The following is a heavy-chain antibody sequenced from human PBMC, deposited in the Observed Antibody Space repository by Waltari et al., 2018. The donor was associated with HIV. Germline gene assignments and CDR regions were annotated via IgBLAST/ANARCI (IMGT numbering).Heavy chain of an antibody. V-gene: IGHV1-2*02. CDR2: MNPNSGDT. Sequence: QVQLVQSGAEVKKPGPSVTVPCRASGYTFTGYYMPWVRQAPGQGLEWMGWMNPNSGDTNYAQRFQARVTMTRDMSISTAFMELSRLRSDDTAVYHCARFQSVAAPNFDFWGQGTLVTVSS. D-gene: IGHD6-19*01. CDR3: ARFQSVAAPNFDF. J-gene: IGHJ4*02. CDR1: GYTFTGYY.